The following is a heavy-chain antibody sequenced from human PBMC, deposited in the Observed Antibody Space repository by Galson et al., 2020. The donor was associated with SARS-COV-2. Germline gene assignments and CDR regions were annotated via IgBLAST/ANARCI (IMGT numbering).Heavy chain of an antibody. V-gene: IGHV4-61*02. Sequence: SETLSPTCPVAGGSISSGSYYWSWIRQPAGKGRVWTGRIYTGVNTNYNPSLKSRVTISVHTSKNHFSLKLSSVTAADTAVYYCARESRWDLYFDHWGQGTLVTVSS. CDR3: ARESRWDLYFDH. J-gene: IGHJ4*02. D-gene: IGHD1-26*01. CDR1: GGSISSGSYY. CDR2: IYTGVNT.